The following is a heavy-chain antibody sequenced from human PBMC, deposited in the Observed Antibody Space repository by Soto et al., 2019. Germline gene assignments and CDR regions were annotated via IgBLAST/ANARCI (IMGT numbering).Heavy chain of an antibody. CDR2: INGGGTST. CDR1: GFTFGIYA. Sequence: EVQLLESGGGLVQPGGSLRLSCAASGFTFGIYAMGWVRQAPGKGLEWVSSINGGGTSTYYADSVKGRFTVYRDNSKNTMFLQMDGLRAEYTAVFCCAGLDSVEVYYYYFDAMDVWGQGTTVTVSS. D-gene: IGHD1-20*01. CDR3: AGLDSVEVYYYYFDAMDV. J-gene: IGHJ6*02. V-gene: IGHV3-23*01.